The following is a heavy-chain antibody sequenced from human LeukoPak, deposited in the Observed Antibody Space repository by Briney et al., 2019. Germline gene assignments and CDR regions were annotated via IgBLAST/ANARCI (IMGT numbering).Heavy chain of an antibody. Sequence: GGSLRLSCAASGFTFNSYAMTWIRQAPGKGLEWVSHVTGSGGITYYADSVKGRFTISRDNSKNTLYLQMNSLRAEDTAVYYWAKTTAGNSSGRYPGWPVDYWGQGTLVTVSS. J-gene: IGHJ4*02. CDR3: AKTTAGNSSGRYPGWPVDY. V-gene: IGHV3-23*01. D-gene: IGHD6-19*01. CDR2: VTGSGGIT. CDR1: GFTFNSYA.